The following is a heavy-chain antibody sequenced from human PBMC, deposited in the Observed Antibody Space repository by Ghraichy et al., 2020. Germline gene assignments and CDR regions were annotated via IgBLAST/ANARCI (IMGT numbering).Heavy chain of an antibody. CDR3: AARPNSDSINYDSQDWYFDL. CDR2: FHYRGYT. CDR1: GGSISSSNYY. J-gene: IGHJ2*01. V-gene: IGHV4-39*01. D-gene: IGHD3-16*01. Sequence: SETLSLTCSVSGGSISSSNYYWGWIRQPPGKRLEWIGSFHYRGYTYHNPSLKGRVTTSVDTSKSQFSLNLKSVSDADMAVYYCAARPNSDSINYDSQDWYFDLWGRGTLVTVSS.